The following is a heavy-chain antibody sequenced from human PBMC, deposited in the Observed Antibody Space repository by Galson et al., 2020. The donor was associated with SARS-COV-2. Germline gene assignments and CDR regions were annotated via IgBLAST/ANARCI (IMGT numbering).Heavy chain of an antibody. CDR1: GYTFTSYG. Sequence: ASVKVSCKASGYTFTSYGISWVRQAPGQGLEWMGWISAYNVNTNYAQKLQGRVTMTTDTSTSTAYMELRSLRSDDTAVYYCARDLAEVYYDSSGYGYWGQGTLVTVSS. CDR2: ISAYNVNT. J-gene: IGHJ4*02. CDR3: ARDLAEVYYDSSGYGY. D-gene: IGHD3-22*01. V-gene: IGHV1-18*01.